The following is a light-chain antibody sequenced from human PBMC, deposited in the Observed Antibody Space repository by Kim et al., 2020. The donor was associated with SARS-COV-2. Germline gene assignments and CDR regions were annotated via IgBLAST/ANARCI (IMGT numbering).Light chain of an antibody. V-gene: IGKV3-15*01. CDR1: QSISTN. Sequence: EIVMAQSPATLPVSPGERAALSCRASQSISTNLAWYQVKPGQPPRLLIYGASTRATGVPDRFSGSGSGTDFILTVSRVQSEDFAIYYCHQYNDWPPGDTFGQGTKLEI. CDR3: HQYNDWPPGDT. CDR2: GAS. J-gene: IGKJ2*01.